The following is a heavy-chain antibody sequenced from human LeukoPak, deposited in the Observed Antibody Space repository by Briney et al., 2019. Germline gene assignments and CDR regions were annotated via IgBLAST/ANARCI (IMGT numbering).Heavy chain of an antibody. CDR3: APDLTATGTGSWFDP. Sequence: GGSLRLSCAASGFTFSSYSMNWVRQAPGKGLVWLSYISSSSGTIYYADSVKGRFTISRDNSKNTLYLQMNSLRAEDTAVYYCAPDLTATGTGSWFDPWGQGTLVTVSS. D-gene: IGHD6-13*01. CDR1: GFTFSSYS. CDR2: ISSSSGTI. J-gene: IGHJ5*02. V-gene: IGHV3-48*01.